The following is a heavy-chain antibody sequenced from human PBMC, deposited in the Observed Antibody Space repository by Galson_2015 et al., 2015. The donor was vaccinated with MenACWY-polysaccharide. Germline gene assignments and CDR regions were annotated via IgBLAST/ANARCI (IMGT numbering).Heavy chain of an antibody. Sequence: SLRLSCAASGFSLGAWYMSWIRQAPGKGLEWLSYISKSGDSIYYGDSVKGRFAISRDNAKNSLYLQLNSLEVEDTAIYYCARGRLDYWGQGTLVTVSS. CDR1: GFSLGAWY. CDR3: ARGRLDY. J-gene: IGHJ4*02. V-gene: IGHV3-11*01. CDR2: ISKSGDSI.